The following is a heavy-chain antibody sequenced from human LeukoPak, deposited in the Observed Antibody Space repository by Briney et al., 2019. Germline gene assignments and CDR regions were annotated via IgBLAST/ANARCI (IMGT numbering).Heavy chain of an antibody. Sequence: GGSLRLSCAASGFTFSSYGMHWVRQAPGKGLEWVAVIWYDGSNKYYADSVKGRFTTSRDNSKNTLYLQMNSLRAEDTAVYYCARGPRTYYYGSGTDYWGQGTLVTVSS. V-gene: IGHV3-33*01. CDR2: IWYDGSNK. CDR3: ARGPRTYYYGSGTDY. CDR1: GFTFSSYG. D-gene: IGHD3-10*01. J-gene: IGHJ4*02.